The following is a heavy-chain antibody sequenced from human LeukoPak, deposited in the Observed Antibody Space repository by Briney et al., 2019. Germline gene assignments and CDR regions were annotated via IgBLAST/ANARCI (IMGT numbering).Heavy chain of an antibody. Sequence: KPSETLSLTCTVSGGSISSYYWSWIRQPPGKGLEWIGYIYYSGSTYYNPSLKSRVTISVDTSKNQFSLKLSSVTAADTAVYYCARNEWELRYFDYWGQGTLVTVSS. J-gene: IGHJ4*02. V-gene: IGHV4-59*12. CDR3: ARNEWELRYFDY. CDR2: IYYSGST. D-gene: IGHD1-26*01. CDR1: GGSISSYY.